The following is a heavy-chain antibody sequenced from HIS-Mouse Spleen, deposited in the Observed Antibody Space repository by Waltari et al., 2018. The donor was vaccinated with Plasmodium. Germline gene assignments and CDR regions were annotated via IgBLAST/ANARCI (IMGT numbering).Heavy chain of an antibody. D-gene: IGHD1-1*01. CDR2: IWYDGSNK. CDR3: AKEEGNWNDDDAFDI. V-gene: IGHV3-33*06. J-gene: IGHJ3*02. Sequence: QVQLVESGGGVVQPGRSLRLSCAASGFTFSSYGMHWVRQAPGKGVVVVAVIWYDGSNKYYADAGKGRFTISRDNSKNTLYLQMNSLRAEDTAVYYCAKEEGNWNDDDAFDIWGQGTMVTVSS. CDR1: GFTFSSYG.